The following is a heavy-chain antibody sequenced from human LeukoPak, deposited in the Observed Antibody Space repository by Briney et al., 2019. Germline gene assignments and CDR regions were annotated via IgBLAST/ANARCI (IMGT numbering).Heavy chain of an antibody. J-gene: IGHJ4*02. CDR1: GYTFTSYY. D-gene: IGHD3-10*01. CDR2: INPNSGGT. Sequence: ASVTVSCKASGYTFTSYYMHWVRQAPGQGLEWMGWINPNSGGTNYAQKFQGRVTMTRDTSISTAYMELSRLRSDDTAVYYCASFMAYYGSGSYYNFDYWGQGTLVTVSS. V-gene: IGHV1-2*02. CDR3: ASFMAYYGSGSYYNFDY.